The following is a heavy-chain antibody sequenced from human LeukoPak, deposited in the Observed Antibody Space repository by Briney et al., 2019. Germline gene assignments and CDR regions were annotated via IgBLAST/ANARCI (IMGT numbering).Heavy chain of an antibody. V-gene: IGHV3-7*01. J-gene: IGHJ4*02. Sequence: GGSLRLSCAASGFTFSSYGMHCVRQAPGKGLEWVANIKQDGSAKFYVDSVKGRFTISRDNAKNSLYLQMNSLSAEDTAVYYCARDQGGPGDYWGQGILVTVSS. CDR3: ARDQGGPGDY. D-gene: IGHD3-10*01. CDR2: IKQDGSAK. CDR1: GFTFSSYG.